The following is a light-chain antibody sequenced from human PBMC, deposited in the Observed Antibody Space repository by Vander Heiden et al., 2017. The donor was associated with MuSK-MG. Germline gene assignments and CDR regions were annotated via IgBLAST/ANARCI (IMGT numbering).Light chain of an antibody. CDR1: QSVSSSY. V-gene: IGKV3-20*01. CDR2: GAS. Sequence: DILFLHSPGTLSSSPGERATISCRASQSVSSSYLAWYQQKPGQAPRLLIYGASSRATGIPDRFSGSGSGTDFTLTISRLEPEDFAVYYCQQYGSFSLTFGGGTKVEIK. J-gene: IGKJ4*01. CDR3: QQYGSFSLT.